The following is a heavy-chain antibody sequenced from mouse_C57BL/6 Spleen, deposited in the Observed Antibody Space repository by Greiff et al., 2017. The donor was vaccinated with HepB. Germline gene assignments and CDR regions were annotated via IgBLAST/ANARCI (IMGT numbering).Heavy chain of an antibody. CDR1: GYTFTSYW. CDR3: ARLTGTSYWYFDV. D-gene: IGHD4-1*01. CDR2: IDPSDSET. J-gene: IGHJ1*03. V-gene: IGHV1-52*01. Sequence: QVQLQQPGAELVRPGSSVKLSCKASGYTFTSYWMHWVKQRPIQGLEWIGNIDPSDSETHYNQKFKDKATLTVDKSSSTAYMQLSRLTSEDSAVYYCARLTGTSYWYFDVWGTGTTVTVSS.